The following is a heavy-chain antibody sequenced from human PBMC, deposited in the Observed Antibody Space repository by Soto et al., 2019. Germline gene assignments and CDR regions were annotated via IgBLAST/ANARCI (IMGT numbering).Heavy chain of an antibody. V-gene: IGHV3-23*01. CDR1: GFTFSSYA. CDR2: ISSSGGIT. CDR3: AKDPSDCSSTSCYAD. D-gene: IGHD2-2*01. Sequence: GGSLRLSCAASGFTFSSYAMSWVRQAPGRGLEWVSAISSSGGITYYSDSLKGRFTISRDNSKNTLYLQMNSLRAEDTAVYYCAKDPSDCSSTSCYADWGQGTLVTVSS. J-gene: IGHJ4*02.